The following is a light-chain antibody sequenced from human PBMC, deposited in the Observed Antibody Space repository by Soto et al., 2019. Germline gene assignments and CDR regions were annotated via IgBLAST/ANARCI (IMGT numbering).Light chain of an antibody. CDR2: DSS. V-gene: IGKV3-11*01. Sequence: EIELTQSPATLSLSPRETATLSCRASQNVDKFLAWYQQRPGQPPRLLIFDSSNRATGVPVRFSGSGSGTVFTLTIGSLEPEDSAVYYCQQRKNWPPITFGQGTRLEIK. CDR1: QNVDKF. J-gene: IGKJ5*01. CDR3: QQRKNWPPIT.